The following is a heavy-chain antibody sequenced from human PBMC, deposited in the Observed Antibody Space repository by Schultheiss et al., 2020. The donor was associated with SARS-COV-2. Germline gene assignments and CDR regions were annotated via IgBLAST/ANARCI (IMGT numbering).Heavy chain of an antibody. Sequence: GGSLRLSCSASGSTFSSYAMHWVRQAPGKGLEWVSYISSSSSTIYYADSVKGLFTISRDNAKNTRYLQMNSLRAEDTAVYYCAQSFKTRIVVVPAAPTWGQGTLVTVSS. CDR2: ISSSSSTI. CDR1: GSTFSSYA. V-gene: IGHV3-48*04. D-gene: IGHD2-2*01. J-gene: IGHJ5*02. CDR3: AQSFKTRIVVVPAAPT.